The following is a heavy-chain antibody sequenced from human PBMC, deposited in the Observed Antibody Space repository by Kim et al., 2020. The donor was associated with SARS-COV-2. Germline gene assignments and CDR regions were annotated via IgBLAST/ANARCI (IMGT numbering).Heavy chain of an antibody. Sequence: SVKVSCKASGGTFSSYAISWVRQAPGQGLEWMGGIIPIFGTANYAQKFQGRVTITADESTSTAYMELSSLRSEDTAVYYCARSPLTVTTVSYFDYWGQGTLVTVSS. CDR2: IIPIFGTA. V-gene: IGHV1-69*13. CDR3: ARSPLTVTTVSYFDY. CDR1: GGTFSSYA. D-gene: IGHD4-17*01. J-gene: IGHJ4*02.